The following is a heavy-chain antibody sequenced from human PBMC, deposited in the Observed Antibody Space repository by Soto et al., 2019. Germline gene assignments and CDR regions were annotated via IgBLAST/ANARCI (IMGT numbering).Heavy chain of an antibody. Sequence: VQLVESGGGLVQPGGSLRLSCAASGLTFSSYWLHWVRQAPGKGVVWVSRINSDGSSTSYAESVKGRFTISRDNAKNTLYRQMNGLRAEDTAVYCCALSHSVTTDYWGQGTLVTVSS. D-gene: IGHD4-17*01. CDR1: GLTFSSYW. CDR2: INSDGSST. J-gene: IGHJ4*02. V-gene: IGHV3-74*01. CDR3: ALSHSVTTDY.